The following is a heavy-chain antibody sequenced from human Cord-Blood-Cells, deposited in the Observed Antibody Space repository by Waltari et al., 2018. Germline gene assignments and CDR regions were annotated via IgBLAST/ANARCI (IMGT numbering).Heavy chain of an antibody. CDR1: GYTVTGYY. D-gene: IGHD3-10*01. CDR2: INSNSGGT. J-gene: IGHJ4*02. Sequence: QVQLVQSGAEVKKPEASVMVSCKASGYTVTGYYMHWVRQAPGQGLEWMGWINSNSGGTNYAQKFQGWVTMTRDTAISTAYMELSRLRPDDTAVYYCAREELWFRELLNWGQGTLVTVSS. V-gene: IGHV1-2*04. CDR3: AREELWFRELLN.